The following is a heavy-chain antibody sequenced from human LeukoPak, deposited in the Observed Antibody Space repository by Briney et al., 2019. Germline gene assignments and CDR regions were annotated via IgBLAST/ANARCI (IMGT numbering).Heavy chain of an antibody. CDR2: IWYDGTNK. J-gene: IGHJ4*02. D-gene: IGHD6-13*01. CDR1: GFTFSSYG. V-gene: IGHV3-33*01. CDR3: ARAEGSSWVFDY. Sequence: GGSLRLSCAASGFTFSSYGMHWVRQAPGKGLEWVAVIWYDGTNKYYADSVKGRSTISRDNSKNTLFLQMNSLRAEDTAVYYCARAEGSSWVFDYWGQGTLVTVSS.